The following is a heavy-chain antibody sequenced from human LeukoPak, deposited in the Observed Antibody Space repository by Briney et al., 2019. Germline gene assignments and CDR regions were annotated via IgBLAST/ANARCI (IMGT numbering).Heavy chain of an antibody. D-gene: IGHD3-9*01. Sequence: GGSLRLSCAASGFTFSSYAMSWVRQAPGKGLEWVSAISGSGGSTYYEDYVQGRFTISRDNSKNTLHLQMTSLRAEDTAVYYCAKCERYFDWLGSAFDYWGQGTLVTVSS. CDR1: GFTFSSYA. V-gene: IGHV3-23*01. CDR2: ISGSGGST. J-gene: IGHJ4*02. CDR3: AKCERYFDWLGSAFDY.